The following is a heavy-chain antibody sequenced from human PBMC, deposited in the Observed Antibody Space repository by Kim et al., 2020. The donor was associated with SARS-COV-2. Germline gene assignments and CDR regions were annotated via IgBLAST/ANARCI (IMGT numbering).Heavy chain of an antibody. V-gene: IGHV1-8*01. J-gene: IGHJ5*02. CDR1: GYTFTSYD. CDR3: ARGRGSKQWLSTVRFDP. D-gene: IGHD6-19*01. CDR2: MNPNSGNT. Sequence: ASVKVSCKASGYTFTSYDINWVRQATGQGLEWMGWMNPNSGNTGYAQKFQGRVTMTRNTSISTAYMELSSLRSEDTAVYYCARGRGSKQWLSTVRFDPWGQGTLVTVS.